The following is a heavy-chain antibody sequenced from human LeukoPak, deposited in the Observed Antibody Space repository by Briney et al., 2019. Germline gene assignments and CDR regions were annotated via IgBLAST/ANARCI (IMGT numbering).Heavy chain of an antibody. CDR2: LNSDGRST. Sequence: GGSLRLSCAASGFTFSSYWMHWVRQAPGKGLVWVSRLNSDGRSTHYADSVKGRFTISRDNAKNTLYLQMNSVRDEDTAIYYCARQDVGTSWYDTYDMWGQGTMVTVSA. CDR3: ARQDVGTSWYDTYDM. J-gene: IGHJ3*02. CDR1: GFTFSSYW. V-gene: IGHV3-74*01. D-gene: IGHD6-13*01.